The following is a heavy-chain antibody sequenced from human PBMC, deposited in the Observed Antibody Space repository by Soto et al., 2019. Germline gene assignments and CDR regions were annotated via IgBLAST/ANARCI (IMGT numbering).Heavy chain of an antibody. V-gene: IGHV4-31*03. CDR3: AREGSSWPNTSFDY. Sequence: PSETLSLTCTVSGGSISSGGYYWSWIRQHPGKGLEWIGYIYYSGSTYYNPSLKSRVTISVDTSKNQFSLKLSSVTAADTAVYSCAREGSSWPNTSFDYWGQGTLVTVSS. CDR2: IYYSGST. CDR1: GGSISSGGYY. J-gene: IGHJ4*02. D-gene: IGHD6-13*01.